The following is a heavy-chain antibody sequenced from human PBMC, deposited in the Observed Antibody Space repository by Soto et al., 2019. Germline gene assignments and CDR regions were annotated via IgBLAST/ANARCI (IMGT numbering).Heavy chain of an antibody. Sequence: GGSLRLSCAASGFTFSSYAMSWVHQAPGKGLEWVSAISGSGGSTYYADSVKGRFTISRDNSKNTLYLQMNSLRAEDTAVYYCAKSGSGSYSYYFDYWGQGTLVTVSS. D-gene: IGHD3-10*01. CDR1: GFTFSSYA. CDR3: AKSGSGSYSYYFDY. V-gene: IGHV3-23*01. CDR2: ISGSGGST. J-gene: IGHJ4*02.